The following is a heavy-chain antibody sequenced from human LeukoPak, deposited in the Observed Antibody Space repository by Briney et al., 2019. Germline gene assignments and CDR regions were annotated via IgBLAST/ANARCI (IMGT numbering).Heavy chain of an antibody. D-gene: IGHD3-16*01. CDR3: ARGGSRLTTAGDLDY. V-gene: IGHV4-39*01. Sequence: SETLSLTCTVSGGSIRSSYYYWGWIRQPPGKGLEWIGSIYDSGSTYYNPSLKSRVTISVDTSRNQFSLKLSSVTAADTAVYYCARGGSRLTTAGDLDYWGQGTLVTVSS. CDR2: IYDSGST. CDR1: GGSIRSSYYY. J-gene: IGHJ4*02.